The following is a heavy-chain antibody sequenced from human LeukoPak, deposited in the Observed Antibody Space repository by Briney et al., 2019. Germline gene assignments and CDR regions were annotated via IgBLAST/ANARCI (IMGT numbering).Heavy chain of an antibody. CDR3: ARGGSYSLLDY. CDR2: IYSGGST. Sequence: PGGSLRLSCAASGFTVSSNYMSWVRQAPGKGLEWVSVIYSGGSTYYADSVRGRFTISRDNSKNTLYLQMNSLRAEDTAVYYCARGGSYSLLDYWGQGTLVTVSS. CDR1: GFTVSSNY. J-gene: IGHJ4*02. V-gene: IGHV3-66*02. D-gene: IGHD4-11*01.